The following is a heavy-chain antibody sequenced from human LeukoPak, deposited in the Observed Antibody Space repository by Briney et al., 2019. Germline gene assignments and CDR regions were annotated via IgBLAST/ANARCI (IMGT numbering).Heavy chain of an antibody. D-gene: IGHD6-13*01. CDR2: IYHSGNT. Sequence: SETLSLTCAVSGYSISSGYYWGWFRKPPGKGLDWIGCIYHSGNTYYNPSLKSRVTISVDTSKNLFSLSLTSVTAADTAVYYCARQGGSSSPYYYYYMDVWGKGTTVTVSS. CDR1: GYSISSGYY. V-gene: IGHV4-38-2*01. J-gene: IGHJ6*03. CDR3: ARQGGSSSPYYYYYMDV.